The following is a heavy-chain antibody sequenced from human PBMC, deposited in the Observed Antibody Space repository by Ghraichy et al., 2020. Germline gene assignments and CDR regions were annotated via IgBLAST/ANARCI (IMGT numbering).Heavy chain of an antibody. V-gene: IGHV3-74*01. CDR3: VRDGYRWNFDL. CDR1: GFTFSGYW. J-gene: IGHJ4*02. Sequence: GESLNISCAASGFTFSGYWMHWVRQAPGKGLVWVSRIKTDGTSTDYADSVKGRFTISRDNAKNTLFLQMNSLRAEDAAVYYCVRDGYRWNFDLWGQGILVTVSS. D-gene: IGHD3-22*01. CDR2: IKTDGTST.